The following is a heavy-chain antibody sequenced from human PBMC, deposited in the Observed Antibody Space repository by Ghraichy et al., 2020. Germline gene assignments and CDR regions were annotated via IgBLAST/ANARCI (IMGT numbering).Heavy chain of an antibody. D-gene: IGHD6-13*01. CDR1: GFTFSNYW. CDR3: VSDTFAGFDF. V-gene: IGHV3-7*01. J-gene: IGHJ4*02. CDR2: IRQDGKDK. Sequence: GGSLRLSCAASGFTFSNYWMSWVRQAPGRGLEWVANIRQDGKDKNYVDCVKGRFTISRDNAKNSLYLQMNSLRAEDTAVYYCVSDTFAGFDFWGQGTLVTVSS.